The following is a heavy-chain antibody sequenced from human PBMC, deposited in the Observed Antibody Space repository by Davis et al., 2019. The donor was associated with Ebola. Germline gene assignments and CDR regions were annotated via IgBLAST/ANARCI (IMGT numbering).Heavy chain of an antibody. V-gene: IGHV1-18*01. CDR3: ARDRAGMITFGGVYDY. CDR1: GYTFTSYG. J-gene: IGHJ4*02. CDR2: ISAYNGNT. Sequence: AASVKVSCKASGYTFTSYGISWVRQAPGQGLEWMGWISAYNGNTNYAQKLQGRVTMTTATSTSTAYMELRSLRSDDTAVYYCARDRAGMITFGGVYDYWGQGTLVTVSS. D-gene: IGHD3-16*01.